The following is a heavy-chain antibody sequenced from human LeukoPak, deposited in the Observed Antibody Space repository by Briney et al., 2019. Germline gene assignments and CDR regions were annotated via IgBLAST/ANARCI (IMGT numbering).Heavy chain of an antibody. J-gene: IGHJ4*02. CDR3: ARMGCGVYPNYFDF. D-gene: IGHD2-8*01. V-gene: IGHV2-70*11. Sequence: SGPTLVNPAQTLTLTCTFSGFSLTTSGICVNWIRQPPGKALEWLARIDWDEDKYFDTSLKTRLTISKDTSKNQVVLRMINVDPGDTGTYYCARMGCGVYPNYFDFWGQGILVTVSS. CDR1: GFSLTTSGIC. CDR2: IDWDEDK.